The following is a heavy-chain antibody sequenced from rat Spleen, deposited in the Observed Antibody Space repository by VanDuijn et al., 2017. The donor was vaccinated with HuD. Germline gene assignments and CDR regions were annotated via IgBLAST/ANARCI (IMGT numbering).Heavy chain of an antibody. D-gene: IGHD1-2*01. CDR3: ARSDYYYSNYIPFAF. J-gene: IGHJ3*01. Sequence: EVQLQESGPGLVKPSQSLSLTCSVTGYSITSSYRWNWIRKFPGNKLEWMGYINSAGSTNYNPSLKSRISITRDTSKNQFFLQVNSVTTEDTANYYCARSDYYYSNYIPFAFWGQGTLVTVSS. CDR1: GYSITSSYR. CDR2: INSAGST. V-gene: IGHV3-3*01.